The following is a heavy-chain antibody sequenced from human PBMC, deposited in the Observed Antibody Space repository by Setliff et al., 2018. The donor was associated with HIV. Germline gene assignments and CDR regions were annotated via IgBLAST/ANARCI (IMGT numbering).Heavy chain of an antibody. CDR3: ARHPLDY. CDR2: LNPNGSST. Sequence: GGSLRLSCAASGFTFSSFWMHWVRRAPGKGLLWVSFLNPNGSSTSYADSVKGRFTISRDNARNTLYLQMNGLRPEDTAVYYCARHPLDYWGRGTLVTVSS. V-gene: IGHV3-74*01. J-gene: IGHJ4*02. CDR1: GFTFSSFW.